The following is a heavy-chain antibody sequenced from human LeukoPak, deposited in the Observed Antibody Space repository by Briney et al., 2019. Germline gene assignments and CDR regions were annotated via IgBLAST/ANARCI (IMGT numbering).Heavy chain of an antibody. CDR1: GYTFTSYG. V-gene: IGHV1-69*04. Sequence: EASVKVSCKASGYTFTSYGISWVRQAPGQGLEWMGRIIPILGIANYAQKFQGRVTITADKSTSTAYMELSSLRSEDTAVYYCARDGFSYYYGMDVWGQGTTVTVSS. D-gene: IGHD2/OR15-2a*01. CDR3: ARDGFSYYYGMDV. J-gene: IGHJ6*02. CDR2: IIPILGIA.